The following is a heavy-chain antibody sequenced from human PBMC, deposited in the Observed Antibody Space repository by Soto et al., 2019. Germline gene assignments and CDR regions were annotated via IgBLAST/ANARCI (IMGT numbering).Heavy chain of an antibody. Sequence: QITLKESGPMLVKPTQTLTLTCTFSGFSLSTSGVGVGWIRQPPGKALEWLALIYWDDDKRYSPSLITRLTTPKDTSKNLLHLTMTNLDPVDTATYYCAHSMAPRIFDFWGQGTLVTVST. CDR3: AHSMAPRIFDF. J-gene: IGHJ4*02. CDR1: GFSLSTSGVG. V-gene: IGHV2-5*02. CDR2: IYWDDDK.